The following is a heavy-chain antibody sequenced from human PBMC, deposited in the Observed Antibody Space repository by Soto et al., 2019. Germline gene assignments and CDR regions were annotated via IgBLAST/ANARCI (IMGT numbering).Heavy chain of an antibody. CDR1: GFPFSFYG. D-gene: IGHD3-3*02. V-gene: IGHV3-33*01. J-gene: IGHJ3*02. Sequence: VGSLRLSCAVSGFPFSFYGFHWVRQSPGKGLEWLGVIVSDGSAIYHADSLEGRFFISRDNSKDILYLLMNSLRVEDTAVYYCARDDAFDNENGFDMWGQGTMVTVS. CDR3: ARDDAFDNENGFDM. CDR2: IVSDGSAI.